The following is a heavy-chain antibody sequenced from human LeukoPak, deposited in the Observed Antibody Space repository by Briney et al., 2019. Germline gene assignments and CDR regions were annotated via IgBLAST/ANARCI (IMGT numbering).Heavy chain of an antibody. D-gene: IGHD2-2*01. Sequence: GGSLRLSCSASGFTFSSYAMHWVRQAPGKGLGYVSSISSSGDNTYYADSVKGRFTISRDNSKNTLYLQMSSLRVEDTAVYHCVKDVYCSSASCSAPFDFWGQGTLVIVSS. CDR3: VKDVYCSSASCSAPFDF. J-gene: IGHJ4*02. CDR1: GFTFSSYA. CDR2: ISSSGDNT. V-gene: IGHV3-64D*06.